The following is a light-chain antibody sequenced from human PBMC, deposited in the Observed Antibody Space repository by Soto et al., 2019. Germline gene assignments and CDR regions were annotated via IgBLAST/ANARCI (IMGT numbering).Light chain of an antibody. CDR3: QHYNNRPPLT. V-gene: IGKV3-15*01. CDR2: GSS. CDR1: QSVSSN. J-gene: IGKJ4*01. Sequence: EIVMTQSPATLSVSPGERATLSCRASQSVSSNLAWYQQKPGQSPRLLIYGSSTRATGIPARFSRSGSGTEFTLTISSLQSEDFAVYYCQHYNNRPPLTFGGGTKVEIK.